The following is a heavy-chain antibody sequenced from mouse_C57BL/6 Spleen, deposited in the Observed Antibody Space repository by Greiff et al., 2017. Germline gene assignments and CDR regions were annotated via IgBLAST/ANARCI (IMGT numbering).Heavy chain of an antibody. V-gene: IGHV7-1*01. D-gene: IGHD4-1*01. J-gene: IGHJ4*01. CDR3: ARDALGGAMDY. CDR2: SRNKANDYTT. CDR1: GFTFSDFY. Sequence: EVQLVESGGGLVQSGRSLRLSCATSGFTFSDFYMEWVRQAPGKGLEWIAASRNKANDYTTEYSASVKGRFIVSRDTSQSILYLQMNALRAEDTAIYYCARDALGGAMDYWGQGTSVTVSS.